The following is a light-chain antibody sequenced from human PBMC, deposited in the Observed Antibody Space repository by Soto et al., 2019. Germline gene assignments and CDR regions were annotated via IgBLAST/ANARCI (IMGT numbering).Light chain of an antibody. Sequence: QSVLTQPASVSGSPGQSITISCTGTSSEVGGYNYVSWYQQHPGKAPKLMIYDVSNRPSGVSIRFSGSKSGNTASLTISGLQAEDEADYYCSSYTSSSTPYVFGTGTKATVL. V-gene: IGLV2-14*01. CDR3: SSYTSSSTPYV. CDR1: SSEVGGYNY. CDR2: DVS. J-gene: IGLJ1*01.